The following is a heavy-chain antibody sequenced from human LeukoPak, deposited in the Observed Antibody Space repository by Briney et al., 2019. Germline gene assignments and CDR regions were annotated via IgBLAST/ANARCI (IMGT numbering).Heavy chain of an antibody. D-gene: IGHD2-21*02. Sequence: PGGSLRLSCAASGFTFSSYVLTWVRQAPGMGLEWVSTITSGGTTYYADSVKGRFTISGDSSKNTLYLQMHSLRAEDTAVYYCAKGNASGDIRYFFDSWGQGTLVTVSS. CDR3: AKGNASGDIRYFFDS. V-gene: IGHV3-23*01. J-gene: IGHJ4*02. CDR2: ITSGGTT. CDR1: GFTFSSYV.